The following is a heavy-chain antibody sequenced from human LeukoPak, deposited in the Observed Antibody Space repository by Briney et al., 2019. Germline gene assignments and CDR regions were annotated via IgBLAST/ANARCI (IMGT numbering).Heavy chain of an antibody. J-gene: IGHJ2*01. CDR3: ARAFRARYFDL. D-gene: IGHD2/OR15-2a*01. CDR2: IYYSGST. Sequence: SETLSLTCTVSGGSITTSSYYWGWIRQPPGKGLEWSGIIYYSGSTYYTPSLKGRVTISVDTSKNQFSLKLSSVTAADTAVYYCARAFRARYFDLWGRGTLVTVSS. CDR1: GGSITTSSYY. V-gene: IGHV4-39*01.